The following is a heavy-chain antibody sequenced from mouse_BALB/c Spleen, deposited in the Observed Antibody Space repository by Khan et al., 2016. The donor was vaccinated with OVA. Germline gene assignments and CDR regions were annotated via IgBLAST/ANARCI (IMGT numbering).Heavy chain of an antibody. CDR1: GYSITSDYA. CDR3: ASELGRYDALDY. CDR2: ISCSGST. D-gene: IGHD4-1*01. J-gene: IGHJ4*01. Sequence: EVQLQESGPGLVKPSQSLSLTCTVTGYSITSDYAWNWIRQFPGNKLEWMGYISCSGSTTYNPSLKSRISITRDTSKDQFFLQLKSVTSEDTATYYCASELGRYDALDYWGQGTSVTVSS. V-gene: IGHV3-2*02.